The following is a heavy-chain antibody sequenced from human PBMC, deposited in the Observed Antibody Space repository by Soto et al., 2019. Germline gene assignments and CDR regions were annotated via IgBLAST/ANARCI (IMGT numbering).Heavy chain of an antibody. CDR3: VRGDVFDI. CDR2: IYSTGNA. V-gene: IGHV4-4*07. D-gene: IGHD3-10*01. Sequence: QLHLQESGPGLVKPSETLSLRCTVSDGSISGYYWSWVRQPGGKGLEWIGRIYSTGNANYNPTLKNPATMSGETSQNRFSLELSSVTAADTAMDYCVRGDVFDIWGRGIEVTVSS. J-gene: IGHJ3*02. CDR1: DGSISGYY.